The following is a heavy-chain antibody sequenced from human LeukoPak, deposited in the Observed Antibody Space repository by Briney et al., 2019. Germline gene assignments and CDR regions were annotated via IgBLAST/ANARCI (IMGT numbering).Heavy chain of an antibody. J-gene: IGHJ4*02. CDR3: ASTGHYYYYSSGYYYL. V-gene: IGHV4-39*01. CDR2: MYYSGST. CDR1: GGSIRRSSKY. Sequence: SETQTLNCTVYGGSIRRSSKYWGWLRQQKGRGLEWIVSMYYSGSTYYTPSLKSRLTISVDTSKNQFSLKLSSVTAADTAVYYCASTGHYYYYSSGYYYLWGQGTLVTVSS. D-gene: IGHD3-22*01.